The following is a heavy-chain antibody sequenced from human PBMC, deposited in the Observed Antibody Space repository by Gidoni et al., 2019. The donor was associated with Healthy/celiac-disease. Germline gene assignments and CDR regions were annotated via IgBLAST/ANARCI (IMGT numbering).Heavy chain of an antibody. CDR2: ITHSGST. D-gene: IGHD6-19*01. V-gene: IGHV4-34*01. J-gene: IGHJ5*02. CDR1: GGSCSGSY. Sequence: QVQLQLWGAGLLKPSETLSLTCAVYGGSCSGSYWRWLRQPPGQGLELIVEITHSGSTNYNPSHKSRVTITVDTSKNQFSLKLSAVTAADTAVYYWARGRRWLVHWFDPWGQGTLVTVSS. CDR3: ARGRRWLVHWFDP.